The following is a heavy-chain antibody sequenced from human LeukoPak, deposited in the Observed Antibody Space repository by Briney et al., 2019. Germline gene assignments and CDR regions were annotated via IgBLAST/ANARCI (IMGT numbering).Heavy chain of an antibody. Sequence: SETLSLTCAVYGGSFSGYYWSWIRQPPGKGLEWIGEINHSGSTNYNPSLKSRVTISVDTSKNQFSLKLSSVTAADTAVYYCARHPSAAAASDYYYYYMDVWGKGTTVTVSS. V-gene: IGHV4-34*01. J-gene: IGHJ6*03. D-gene: IGHD6-13*01. CDR2: INHSGST. CDR3: ARHPSAAAASDYYYYYMDV. CDR1: GGSFSGYY.